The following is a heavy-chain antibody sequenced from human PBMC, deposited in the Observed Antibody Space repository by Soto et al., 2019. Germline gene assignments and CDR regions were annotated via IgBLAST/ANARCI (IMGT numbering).Heavy chain of an antibody. V-gene: IGHV4-31*03. CDR2: IYYSGST. J-gene: IGHJ4*02. D-gene: IGHD3-10*01. CDR3: ACSMVRGVIDYFDY. CDR1: GGSISSGGYY. Sequence: QVQLQESGPGLVKPSQTLSLTCTVSGGSISSGGYYWSWIRQHPGKGLEWIGYIYYSGSTYYNSSLKSRVTISVDTSKNQFSLKLSSVTAADTAVYYCACSMVRGVIDYFDYWGQGTLVTVSS.